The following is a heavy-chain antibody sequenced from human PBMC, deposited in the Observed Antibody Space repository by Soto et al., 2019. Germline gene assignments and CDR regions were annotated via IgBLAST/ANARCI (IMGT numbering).Heavy chain of an antibody. J-gene: IGHJ4*02. V-gene: IGHV1-18*01. CDR3: ARDYRAAAHRYFDY. CDR2: SSAYNGNT. CDR1: GYTFTNYG. D-gene: IGHD6-13*01. Sequence: QVQLVQSGAEVKQPGASVKVSCKASGYTFTNYGISWVRQAPGQGLEWMGWSSAYNGNTNYAQKYQGRVTMTTDTSTSTASMELRSLRSDDTAVFYGARDYRAAAHRYFDYGGQGTLVTVSS.